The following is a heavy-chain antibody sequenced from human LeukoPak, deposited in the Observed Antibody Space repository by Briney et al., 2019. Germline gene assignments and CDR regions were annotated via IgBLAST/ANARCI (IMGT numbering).Heavy chain of an antibody. J-gene: IGHJ3*02. CDR1: GYTFTDYF. CDR2: IGPKSGDT. D-gene: IGHD7-27*01. Sequence: ASVTVSRKASGYTFTDYFIHWVRQAPGQGLEWMGWIGPKSGDTSYSQKFQGRVTVTRDTSISTAYTDLSRLRSDDTAVYYCGRNRLGKALDIWGQGTMVTVSS. V-gene: IGHV1-2*02. CDR3: GRNRLGKALDI.